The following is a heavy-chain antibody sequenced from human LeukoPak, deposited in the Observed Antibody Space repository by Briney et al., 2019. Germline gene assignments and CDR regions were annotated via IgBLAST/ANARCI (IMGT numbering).Heavy chain of an antibody. CDR2: ISSSSSYI. V-gene: IGHV3-21*01. Sequence: PGGSLRLSCAASGFTVSSNYMSWVRQAPGKGLEWVSSISSSSSYIYYADSVKGRFTISRDNAKNSLYLQMNSLRAEDTAVYYCARDMGYYGSGSLDYWGQGTLVTVSS. CDR1: GFTVSSNY. D-gene: IGHD3-10*01. J-gene: IGHJ4*02. CDR3: ARDMGYYGSGSLDY.